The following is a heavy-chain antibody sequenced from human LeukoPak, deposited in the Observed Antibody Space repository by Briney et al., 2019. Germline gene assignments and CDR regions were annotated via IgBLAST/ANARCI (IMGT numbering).Heavy chain of an antibody. V-gene: IGHV1-69*13. CDR2: IIPIFGTA. CDR1: GGTFSSYA. CDR3: ARTIDYGDGVNWFDP. Sequence: GASVKVSCKASGGTFSSYAISWVRQAPGQGLEWMGGIIPIFGTANYAQKFQGRVTITADESTSTAYMELSSLRSEDTAVYYCARTIDYGDGVNWFDPWGQGTLVTVSS. J-gene: IGHJ5*02. D-gene: IGHD4-17*01.